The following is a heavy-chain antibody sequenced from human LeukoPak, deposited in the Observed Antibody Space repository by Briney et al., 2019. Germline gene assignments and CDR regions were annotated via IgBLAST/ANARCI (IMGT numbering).Heavy chain of an antibody. Sequence: GGSPRLSCAASGFTFDDYGMSWVRQAPGRGLGWVSGINWNGGSTGYADSVKGRFTISRDTAKNSLYLQMNRLRAEDTALYYCARRIGSGYYDYWCQGTLVTVSS. CDR1: GFTFDDYG. V-gene: IGHV3-20*04. CDR2: INWNGGST. J-gene: IGHJ4*02. CDR3: ARRIGSGYYDY. D-gene: IGHD3-3*01.